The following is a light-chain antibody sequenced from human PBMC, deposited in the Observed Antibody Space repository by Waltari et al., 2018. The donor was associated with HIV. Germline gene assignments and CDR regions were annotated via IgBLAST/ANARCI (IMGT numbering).Light chain of an antibody. Sequence: DIQMTQSPSSVSASVGDRVTITCRASQTINNHLNWYQQRPGKAPKLPIYAASSLQNGVPSRFSGSGSGTDFTLTISSLQPEDFTTFFCQHSRAFGQGTKVEIK. CDR2: AAS. CDR3: QHSRA. V-gene: IGKV1-39*01. J-gene: IGKJ1*01. CDR1: QTINNH.